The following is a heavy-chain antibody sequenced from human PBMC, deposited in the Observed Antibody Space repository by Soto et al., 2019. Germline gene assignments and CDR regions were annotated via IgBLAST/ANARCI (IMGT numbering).Heavy chain of an antibody. V-gene: IGHV3-7*01. J-gene: IGHJ6*02. CDR3: VRDWSTFWGMDV. CDR1: GFTFSTYW. CDR2: IKQDGSEK. Sequence: GGSLRLSCAASGFTFSTYWMNWVRQAPGKGLEWVANIKQDGSEKYYVDSVKGRFAISRDNAKDSLFLQMNNLRAEDTAVYYCVRDWSTFWGMDVWGQGTTVTVSS.